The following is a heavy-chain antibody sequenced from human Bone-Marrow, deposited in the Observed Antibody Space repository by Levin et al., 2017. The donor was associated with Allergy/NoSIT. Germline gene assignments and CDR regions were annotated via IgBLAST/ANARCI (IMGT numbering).Heavy chain of an antibody. CDR1: GGTFSSYA. CDR2: IIPIFGTA. J-gene: IGHJ4*02. V-gene: IGHV1-69*13. D-gene: IGHD3-10*01. Sequence: ASVKVSCKASGGTFSSYAISWVRQAPGQGLEWMGGIIPIFGTANYAQKFQGRVTITADESTSTAYMELSSLRSEDTAVYYCARLVSGVRGANTVDYWGQGTLVTVSS. CDR3: ARLVSGVRGANTVDY.